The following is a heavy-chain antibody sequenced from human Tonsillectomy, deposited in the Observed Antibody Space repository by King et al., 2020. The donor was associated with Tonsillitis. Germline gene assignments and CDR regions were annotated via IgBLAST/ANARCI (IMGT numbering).Heavy chain of an antibody. V-gene: IGHV3-30-3*01. CDR2: ISYDGSNK. CDR1: GFTFSSHA. D-gene: IGHD2-21*02. J-gene: IGHJ4*02. Sequence: VQLVESGGGVVQPGRSLRLSCAASGFTFSSHAMHWVRQAPGKGLEWVAVISYDGSNKYYADSVKGRFTISRDNSKNTLYLQMNSLRAEDTAVFYCARDEEVVTATLHYWGQGTLVTVSS. CDR3: ARDEEVVTATLHY.